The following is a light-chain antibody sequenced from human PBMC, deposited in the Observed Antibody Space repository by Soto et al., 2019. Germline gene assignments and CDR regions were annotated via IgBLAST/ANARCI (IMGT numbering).Light chain of an antibody. CDR1: QDISNY. CDR3: QQYDNLPPLPNT. CDR2: DAS. J-gene: IGKJ2*01. Sequence: DIQMTQSPSSLSASVGDRVTITCQASQDISNYLNWYQQKPGKAPKLLIYDASNLETGVPSMFSGSGSGTDFTFTISSLQTEDIATYYCQQYDNLPPLPNTFGQGTKLEIK. V-gene: IGKV1-33*01.